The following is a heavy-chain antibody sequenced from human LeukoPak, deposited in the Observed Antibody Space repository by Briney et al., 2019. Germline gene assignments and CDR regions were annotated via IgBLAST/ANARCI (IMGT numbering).Heavy chain of an antibody. CDR1: GFTFSNYN. V-gene: IGHV3-21*01. D-gene: IGHD2-21*02. CDR3: ASRASCGGDCYQFDY. CDR2: ISSSGSYI. Sequence: GGSLRLSCAASGFTFSNYNMSWVRQAPGKGLEWVSSISSSGSYIYYADSMKGRFTISRDNAKNSLYLQMNSLRAEDTAVYYCASRASCGGDCYQFDYWGQGTLVTVSS. J-gene: IGHJ4*02.